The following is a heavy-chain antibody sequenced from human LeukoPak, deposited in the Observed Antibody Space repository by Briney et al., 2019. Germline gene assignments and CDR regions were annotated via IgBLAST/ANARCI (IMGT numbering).Heavy chain of an antibody. V-gene: IGHV3-21*01. CDR2: ISSSSSYI. J-gene: IGHJ2*01. CDR3: ARDRTSSRLGYFDL. CDR1: GFTFSSYS. D-gene: IGHD2-2*01. Sequence: PGGSLRLSCAASGFTFSSYSMNWVRQAPGKGLEWVSSISSSSSYIYYADPVKGRFTISRDNAKNSLYLQMNSLRAEDTAVYYCARDRTSSRLGYFDLWGRGTLVTVSS.